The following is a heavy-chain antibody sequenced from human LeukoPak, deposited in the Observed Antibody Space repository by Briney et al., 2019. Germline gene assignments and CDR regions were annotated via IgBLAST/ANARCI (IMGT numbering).Heavy chain of an antibody. CDR2: IYTGGST. CDR1: GGSISGYH. J-gene: IGHJ5*02. Sequence: SETLSLTCTVSGGSISGYHWTWMRQPAGKGLEWIGRIYTGGSTNYNPSLKSRVTISIDTSKNQFSLKVSSVTAADTAVYYCARAHSSGWPHMFDPWGQGTLVTVPS. CDR3: ARAHSSGWPHMFDP. V-gene: IGHV4-4*07. D-gene: IGHD6-19*01.